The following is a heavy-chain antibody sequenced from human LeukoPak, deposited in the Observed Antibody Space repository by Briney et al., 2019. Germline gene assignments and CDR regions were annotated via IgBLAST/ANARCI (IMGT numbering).Heavy chain of an antibody. D-gene: IGHD3-10*01. Sequence: SVKVSCKASGGTFSSYAISRVRQAPGQGLEWMGRIIPIFGTANYAQKFQGRVTITTDESTSTAYMELSSLRSEDTAVYYCARDYYGSGGFDYWGQGTLVTVSS. CDR1: GGTFSSYA. V-gene: IGHV1-69*05. CDR2: IIPIFGTA. J-gene: IGHJ4*02. CDR3: ARDYYGSGGFDY.